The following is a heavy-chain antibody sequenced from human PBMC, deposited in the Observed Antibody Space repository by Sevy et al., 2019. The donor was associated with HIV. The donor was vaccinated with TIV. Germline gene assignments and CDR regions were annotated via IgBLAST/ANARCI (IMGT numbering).Heavy chain of an antibody. V-gene: IGHV4-59*11. Sequence: SESLSLTCSVSGGSLSSHYWSWIRQPPGKGLEWIGYIYYTESTNYSPSIKSRVTISLDTSKNQVSLKLRSVSAADTAVYYCARDFGHGYWHAFHIWGQGTMVTVSS. CDR2: IYYTEST. CDR1: GGSLSSHY. D-gene: IGHD2-8*02. CDR3: ARDFGHGYWHAFHI. J-gene: IGHJ3*02.